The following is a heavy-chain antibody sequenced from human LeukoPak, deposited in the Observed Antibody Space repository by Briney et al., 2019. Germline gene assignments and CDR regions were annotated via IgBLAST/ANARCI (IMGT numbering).Heavy chain of an antibody. D-gene: IGHD2-2*01. V-gene: IGHV3-23*01. J-gene: IGHJ4*02. CDR3: AKVPHVVVVPAAPYFDY. CDR1: GFTFSSYA. CDR2: ISGSGGST. Sequence: GGSLRLSCAASGFTFSSYAMSWVRQAPGKGLEWASAISGSGGSTYYADSVKGRFTISRDNSKNTLYLQMNSLRAEDTAVYYCAKVPHVVVVPAAPYFDYWGQGTLVTVSS.